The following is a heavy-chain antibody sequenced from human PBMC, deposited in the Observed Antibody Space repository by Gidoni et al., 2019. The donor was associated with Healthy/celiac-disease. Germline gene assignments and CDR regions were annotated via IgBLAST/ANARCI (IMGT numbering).Heavy chain of an antibody. J-gene: IGHJ4*02. Sequence: QVQLVESGGGVVQPGRSLRLSCAASGFTFRSYGMHWVRQAPGKGLEWVAVISYDGSNKYYADSVKGRFTISRDNSKNTLYLQMNSLRAEDTAVYYCAKDQYYYDSSGYPFDYWGQGTLVTVSS. CDR2: ISYDGSNK. CDR1: GFTFRSYG. CDR3: AKDQYYYDSSGYPFDY. V-gene: IGHV3-30*18. D-gene: IGHD3-22*01.